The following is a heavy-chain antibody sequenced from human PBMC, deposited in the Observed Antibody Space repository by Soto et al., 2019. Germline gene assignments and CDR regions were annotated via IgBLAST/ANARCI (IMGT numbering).Heavy chain of an antibody. CDR2: IERDDDDK. CDR1: GFSITSPGMS. D-gene: IGHD1-20*01. J-gene: IGHJ6*02. Sequence: GPTLVNPTETLTLTCTFSGFSITSPGMSVSWIRQPPGRALEWLALIERDDDDKYYSTSLKTRLTISKDTRKNQVVLTMANMDPADTATYYCARSIRGPRKFNGMDVWGQGTTVPVSS. V-gene: IGHV2-70*13. CDR3: ARSIRGPRKFNGMDV.